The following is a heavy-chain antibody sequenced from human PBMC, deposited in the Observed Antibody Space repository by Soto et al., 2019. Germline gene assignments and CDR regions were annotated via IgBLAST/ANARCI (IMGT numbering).Heavy chain of an antibody. D-gene: IGHD6-19*01. V-gene: IGHV4-59*01. CDR3: ATTSSGWYVFDYYYYGMDV. Sequence: PSETLSLTCTASGGSISSYYWSWIRQPPGKGLEWIGYIYYSGSTNYNPSLKSRVTISVDTSKNQFSLKLSSVTAADTAVYYCATTSSGWYVFDYYYYGMDVWGQGTTVTVSS. CDR1: GGSISSYY. J-gene: IGHJ6*02. CDR2: IYYSGST.